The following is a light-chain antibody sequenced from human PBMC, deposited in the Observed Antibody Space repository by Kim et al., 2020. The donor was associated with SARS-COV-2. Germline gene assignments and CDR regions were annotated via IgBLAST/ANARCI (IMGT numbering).Light chain of an antibody. J-gene: IGLJ3*02. Sequence: QTAILTCTGNSNNVGYEGAAWLQQHQGHPPKLLTYRNNNRPSGISDRFSASRSGNTASLTISGLQPEDETDYYCSAWDSSLSAWVFGGGTQLTVL. CDR2: RNN. V-gene: IGLV10-54*04. CDR3: SAWDSSLSAWV. CDR1: SNNVGYEG.